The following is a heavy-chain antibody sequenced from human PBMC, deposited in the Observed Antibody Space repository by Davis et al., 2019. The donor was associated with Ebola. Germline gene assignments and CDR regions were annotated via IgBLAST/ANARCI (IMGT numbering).Heavy chain of an antibody. CDR1: GDSVSTAG. J-gene: IGHJ6*02. D-gene: IGHD5-18*01. CDR3: ARGWLRGGMDV. V-gene: IGHV6-1*01. Sequence: PSETLSLTCAISGDSVSTAGWNWIRHSPSRGLEWLGRTYYKSKWYNDYAPSVVGRISINADTSKNHFSLQLNSVTPEDTAMYYCARGWLRGGMDVWGEGTTVTV. CDR2: TYYKSKWYN.